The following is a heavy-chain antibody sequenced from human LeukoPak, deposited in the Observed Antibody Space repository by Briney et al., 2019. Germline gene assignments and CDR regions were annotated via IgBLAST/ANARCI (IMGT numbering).Heavy chain of an antibody. CDR2: IYYSGST. CDR1: GGSISSYY. V-gene: IGHV4-59*01. J-gene: IGHJ6*02. D-gene: IGHD1-26*01. Sequence: SETLSLTCTVSGGSISSYYWSWIRQPPGKGLEWIGYIYYSGSTNYNPSLKSRVTISVDTSKNQFSLKLSSVTAADTAVYYCARSGWSGSYHYGMDVWGQGTTVTVSS. CDR3: ARSGWSGSYHYGMDV.